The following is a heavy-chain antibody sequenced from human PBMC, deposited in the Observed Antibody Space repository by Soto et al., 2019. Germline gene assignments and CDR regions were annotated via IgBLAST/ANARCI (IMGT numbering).Heavy chain of an antibody. Sequence: SETLSLTCAVYGGSFSGYYWSWIRQPPGKGLEWIGEINHSGSTNYNPSLKSRATISVDTSKNQFSLKLSSVTAADTAVYYCARLSSGDFDAFDIWGQGTMVTVSS. CDR1: GGSFSGYY. J-gene: IGHJ3*02. CDR2: INHSGST. CDR3: ARLSSGDFDAFDI. D-gene: IGHD4-17*01. V-gene: IGHV4-34*01.